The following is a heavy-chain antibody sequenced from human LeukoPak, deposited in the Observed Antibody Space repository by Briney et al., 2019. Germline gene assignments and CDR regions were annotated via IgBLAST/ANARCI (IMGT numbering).Heavy chain of an antibody. D-gene: IGHD3-3*01. V-gene: IGHV3-7*01. CDR2: IKQDGSET. Sequence: GSLRLSCASSGITFRNYLMGWVRRAPGEGLELVGNIKQDGSETYYVDSVRGRFTISRDNAQNSLYLQMTSLRAEDTAVYYCARDFWGAYRVDFFDYWGQGILVTVSS. CDR1: GITFRNYL. CDR3: ARDFWGAYRVDFFDY. J-gene: IGHJ4*02.